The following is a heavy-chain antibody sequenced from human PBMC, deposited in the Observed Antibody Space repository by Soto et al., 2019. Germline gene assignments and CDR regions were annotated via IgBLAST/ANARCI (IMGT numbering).Heavy chain of an antibody. D-gene: IGHD3-22*01. CDR3: ARDIYYDSSVYFDY. V-gene: IGHV1-3*01. CDR1: GYTFTNYA. J-gene: IGHJ4*02. Sequence: ASVKVSCKASGYTFTNYAMHWVRQAPGQRLEWMGWVHGGNGNTKYSQKFQGRVTISRDTSASTAYMELSSLRSEDTAVYYCARDIYYDSSVYFDYWGQGTLVTVS. CDR2: VHGGNGNT.